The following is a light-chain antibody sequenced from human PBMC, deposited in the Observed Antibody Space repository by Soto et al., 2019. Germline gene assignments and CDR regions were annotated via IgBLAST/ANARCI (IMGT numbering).Light chain of an antibody. V-gene: IGLV2-14*01. CDR3: SSYTSSSTLYVV. CDR2: DVS. Sequence: QSVLTQPASVSGSPGQSITISCTGTSSDVCGYNYVSWYQQHPGKAPKLMIYDVSNRPSGVSNRFSGSKSGNTVSLTISGLQAEDEADYYCSSYTSSSTLYVVFGGGTNLTVL. J-gene: IGLJ2*01. CDR1: SSDVCGYNY.